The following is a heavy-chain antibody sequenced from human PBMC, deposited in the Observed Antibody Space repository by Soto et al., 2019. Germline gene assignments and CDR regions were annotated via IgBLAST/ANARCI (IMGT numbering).Heavy chain of an antibody. Sequence: QVQLVQSGAEVKKPGASVKVSCKASGYTFTSYDINWVRQATGQGLEWMGWMNPNSGNTGYAQKFQGRVTMTRNTSISTAYMELSSLRSEDTAVYYCARGLLQNNYYEPHPFFQHWGQGTLVTVSS. CDR3: ARGLLQNNYYEPHPFFQH. CDR1: GYTFTSYD. J-gene: IGHJ1*01. CDR2: MNPNSGNT. V-gene: IGHV1-8*01. D-gene: IGHD3-22*01.